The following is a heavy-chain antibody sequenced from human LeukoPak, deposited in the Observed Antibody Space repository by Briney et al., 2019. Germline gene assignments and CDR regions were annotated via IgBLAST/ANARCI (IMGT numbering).Heavy chain of an antibody. V-gene: IGHV3-20*04. CDR3: ARDPLGITGTTDWFDP. CDR2: INWNGGST. D-gene: IGHD1-7*01. CDR1: GFTFSSYW. J-gene: IGHJ5*02. Sequence: PGGSLRLSCAASGFTFSSYWMSWVRQAPGKGLEWVSGINWNGGSTGYADSVKGRFTISRDNAKNSLYLQMNSLRAEDTALYYCARDPLGITGTTDWFDPWGQGTLVTVSS.